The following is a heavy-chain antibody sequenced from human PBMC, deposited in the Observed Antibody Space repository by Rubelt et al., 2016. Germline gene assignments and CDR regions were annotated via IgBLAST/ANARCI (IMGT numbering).Heavy chain of an antibody. CDR2: IYYSGRT. D-gene: IGHD4-23*01. V-gene: IGHV4-39*07. CDR1: GGSISSSSYY. J-gene: IGHJ4*02. Sequence: QLQLQESGPGLVKPSETLSLTCTVSGGSISSSSYYWGWIRQPPGKGLEWIGSIYYSGRTYYQPSLKSRVTISVDTSKNQFSLKLSSVAAADTAVYYCARGNSAEYWGQGTLVTVSS. CDR3: ARGNSAEY.